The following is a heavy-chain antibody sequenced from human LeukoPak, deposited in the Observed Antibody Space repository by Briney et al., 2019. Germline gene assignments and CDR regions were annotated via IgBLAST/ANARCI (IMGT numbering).Heavy chain of an antibody. Sequence: GGSLRLSCAASGFTFSSYGMHWVRQAPGKGLEWVAVIWYDGSNKYYADSAKGRFTISRDNSKNTLYLQMNSLRAEDTAVYCCARDDSSGYYYDYWGQGTLVTVSS. J-gene: IGHJ4*02. CDR1: GFTFSSYG. CDR2: IWYDGSNK. V-gene: IGHV3-33*01. CDR3: ARDDSSGYYYDY. D-gene: IGHD3-22*01.